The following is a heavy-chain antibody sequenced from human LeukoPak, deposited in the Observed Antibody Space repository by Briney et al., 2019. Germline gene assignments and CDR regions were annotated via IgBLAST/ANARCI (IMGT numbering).Heavy chain of an antibody. CDR1: GGSISSYY. Sequence: PSETLSLTCTVSGGSISSYYWSWIRQPAGKGLEWIGRIYISGSTNYNPSLKSRVTMSVDTSKNQFSLKLSSVTAADTAVYYCARAAGEMATRRGSAFDIWGQGTMVTVSS. CDR3: ARAAGEMATRRGSAFDI. V-gene: IGHV4-4*07. J-gene: IGHJ3*02. D-gene: IGHD5-24*01. CDR2: IYISGST.